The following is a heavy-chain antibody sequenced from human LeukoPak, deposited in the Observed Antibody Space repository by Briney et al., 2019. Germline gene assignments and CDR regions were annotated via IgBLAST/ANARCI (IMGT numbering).Heavy chain of an antibody. V-gene: IGHV1-69*05. CDR3: ARGYGYREYYYMDV. D-gene: IGHD5-18*01. J-gene: IGHJ6*03. Sequence: SVKVSCKASGGTFSSYAIRWVRQAPGQGLEWMGGIIPIFGTANYAQKFQGRVTITTDESTSTAYMELSSLRSEDTAVYYCARGYGYREYYYMDVWGKGTTVTVSS. CDR1: GGTFSSYA. CDR2: IIPIFGTA.